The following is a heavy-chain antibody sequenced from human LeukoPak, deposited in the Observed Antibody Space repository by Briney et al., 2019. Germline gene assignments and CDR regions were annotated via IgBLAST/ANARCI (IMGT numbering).Heavy chain of an antibody. J-gene: IGHJ3*02. CDR2: ISGSGGST. D-gene: IGHD7-27*01. V-gene: IGHV3-23*01. CDR1: GLTFSSFA. CDR3: AKYTGRRAFDM. Sequence: GGSLRPSCVVSGLTFSSFAMSWVRQAPGKGLEWVSAISGSGGSTYYVDSVKGRITISRDNSKNTLYLQMNSLRAEDTAVYYCAKYTGRRAFDMWGQGTMVTVSS.